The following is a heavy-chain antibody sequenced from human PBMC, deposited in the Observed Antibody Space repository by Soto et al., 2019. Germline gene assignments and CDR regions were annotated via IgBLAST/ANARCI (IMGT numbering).Heavy chain of an antibody. J-gene: IGHJ4*02. CDR1: GYTFTSYG. CDR3: ARDLSVVTSISPPNY. Sequence: ASVKVSCKASGYTFTSYGISWVRQAPGQGLEWMGWISAYNGNTNYAKKLQGRVTMTTDKSTSTAYMELRSLRSDDTAVYYCARDLSVVTSISPPNYWGQGTLVTVSS. CDR2: ISAYNGNT. D-gene: IGHD2-21*02. V-gene: IGHV1-18*04.